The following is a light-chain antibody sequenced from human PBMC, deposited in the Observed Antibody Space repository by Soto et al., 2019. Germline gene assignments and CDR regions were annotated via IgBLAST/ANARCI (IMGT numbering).Light chain of an antibody. Sequence: QSVLTQPPSVSGAPGQRVTISCTGSSSNIGAGYDVHWYQQLPGTAPKLLIYGNSNRPSGVPDRFSGSKSGTSASLAITGPQAEDEADYYYQSYVSSLSGWVFGGGTKLTVL. CDR2: GNS. CDR1: SSNIGAGYD. J-gene: IGLJ3*02. V-gene: IGLV1-40*01. CDR3: QSYVSSLSGWV.